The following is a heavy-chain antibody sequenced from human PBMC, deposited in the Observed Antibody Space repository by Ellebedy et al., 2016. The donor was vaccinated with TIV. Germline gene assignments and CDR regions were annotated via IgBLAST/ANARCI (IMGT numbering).Heavy chain of an antibody. J-gene: IGHJ5*02. Sequence: MPGGSLRLSCTVSGGSINSYYWSWIRQPPGKGLEWIGEISHSGSTNYNPSLKSRVAVSVDTSKYQLSLKLRSVTAADTAVYYCARGWMTMVRGVITSSNWFDPWGQGTLVTVSS. V-gene: IGHV4-34*01. D-gene: IGHD3-10*01. CDR2: ISHSGST. CDR1: GGSINSYY. CDR3: ARGWMTMVRGVITSSNWFDP.